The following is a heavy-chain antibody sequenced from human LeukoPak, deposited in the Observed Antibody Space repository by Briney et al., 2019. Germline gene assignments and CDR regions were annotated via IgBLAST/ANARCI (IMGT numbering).Heavy chain of an antibody. D-gene: IGHD2-15*01. CDR2: ICGSGGTT. J-gene: IGHJ4*02. Sequence: GGSLRLSCTASGFTFSSYALNWVRQAPGKGLEWVSTICGSGGTTNYADSVKGRFTIYRDNAKNTLYLQLNSLRVDDTAVYYCAKTNLYCSGGNCYFDYWGQGTLVTVSS. V-gene: IGHV3-23*01. CDR1: GFTFSSYA. CDR3: AKTNLYCSGGNCYFDY.